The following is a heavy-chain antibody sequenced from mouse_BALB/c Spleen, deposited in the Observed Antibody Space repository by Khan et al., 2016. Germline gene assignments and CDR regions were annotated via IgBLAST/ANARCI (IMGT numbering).Heavy chain of an antibody. V-gene: IGHV9-3-1*01. CDR2: INTYTGEP. J-gene: IGHJ4*01. D-gene: IGHD2-3*01. CDR3: ATRRIYDRYYDAMDY. CDR1: GYTFTNYG. Sequence: QIQLVQSGPELKKPGETVKISCKASGYTFTNYGMNWVKQATGKGLKWMGWINTYTGEPTYADDFKGRFAFSLETSASTAYLQINNLKNEDTVTYFCATRRIYDRYYDAMDYWGQGTSVTVPS.